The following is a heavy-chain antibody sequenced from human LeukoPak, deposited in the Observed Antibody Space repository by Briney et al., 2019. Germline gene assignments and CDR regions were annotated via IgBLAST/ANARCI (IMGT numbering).Heavy chain of an antibody. D-gene: IGHD3-22*01. Sequence: GRSLRLSCAASGFTFSSYAMHWVRQAPGKGLEWVAVISYDGSNKYYADSVKGRFTISRDNSKNTLYLQMNSLRAEDTAVYYCARDSGNYDSSGHFDYWGQGTLVTVSS. CDR3: ARDSGNYDSSGHFDY. J-gene: IGHJ4*02. CDR2: ISYDGSNK. V-gene: IGHV3-30-3*01. CDR1: GFTFSSYA.